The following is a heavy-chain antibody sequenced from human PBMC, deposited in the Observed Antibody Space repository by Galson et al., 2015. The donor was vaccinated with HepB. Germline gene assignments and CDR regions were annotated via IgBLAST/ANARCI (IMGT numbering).Heavy chain of an antibody. CDR3: ARGDFAEYCGGDCEGPYYFDY. CDR2: INPNSGGT. CDR1: GYTFTGYY. D-gene: IGHD2-21*01. V-gene: IGHV1-2*02. Sequence: SVKVSCKASGYTFTGYYMHWARQAPGQGLEWMGWINPNSGGTNYAQKFQGRVTMTRDTSISTAYMELSRLRSDDTAVYYCARGDFAEYCGGDCEGPYYFDYWGQGTLVTVSS. J-gene: IGHJ4*02.